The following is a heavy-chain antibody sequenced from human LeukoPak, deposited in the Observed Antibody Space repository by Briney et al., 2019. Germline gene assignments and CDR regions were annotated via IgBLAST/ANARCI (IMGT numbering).Heavy chain of an antibody. J-gene: IGHJ4*02. V-gene: IGHV3-74*01. CDR1: GFTFSRYW. CDR3: GRESSGYDLPDC. Sequence: GGSLRLSCAASGFTFSRYWMHWVRQAPGKGLVWVSRINSDGSHTTYADSVKGRFTISRDNAKNTLYLQMNSLTAEDTAVYYCGRESSGYDLPDCWGQGTLVSVSS. CDR2: INSDGSHT. D-gene: IGHD5-12*01.